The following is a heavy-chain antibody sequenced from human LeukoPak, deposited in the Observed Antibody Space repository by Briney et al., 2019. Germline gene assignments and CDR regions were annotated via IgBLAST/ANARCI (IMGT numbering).Heavy chain of an antibody. CDR3: AGGWGNWYFDL. CDR2: IYYSGST. J-gene: IGHJ2*01. CDR1: GGSISSSSYY. Sequence: SETLSLTCTVSGGSISSSSYYWGWIRQPPGKGLEWIGSIYYSGSTYYHPSLKSRVTISVNTSKNQISPKLSSVTGADTAVYYCAGGWGNWYFDLWGRGTLVTVSS. D-gene: IGHD3-16*01. V-gene: IGHV4-39*07.